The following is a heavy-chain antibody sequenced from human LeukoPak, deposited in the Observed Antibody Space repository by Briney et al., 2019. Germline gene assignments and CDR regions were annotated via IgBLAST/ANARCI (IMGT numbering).Heavy chain of an antibody. D-gene: IGHD5-18*01. CDR3: AKVSSGYSYYIDY. J-gene: IGHJ4*02. V-gene: IGHV4-39*01. CDR2: IYYSGST. Sequence: SETLSLTCSVSGGSISSSTYYWGWIRQPPGKGLEWIGSIYYSGSTYYNPSLKSRVTISVDTSKNQFSLKLNSVTAADTAVYYCAKVSSGYSYYIDYWGQGTLVTVSS. CDR1: GGSISSSTYY.